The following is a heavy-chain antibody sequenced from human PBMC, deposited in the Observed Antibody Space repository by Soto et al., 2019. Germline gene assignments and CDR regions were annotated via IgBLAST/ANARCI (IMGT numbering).Heavy chain of an antibody. D-gene: IGHD1-26*01. Sequence: QVHLVQSGAEVKNPGASVKVSCKGSGYDFTTYGITWVRQAPGQGLEWMAWISAHNGNTNYAPNLQGRVTVTRDTPTTTPKIELRSLRSDAAAVYYCARGRYGDYWGQGALVTVPS. CDR2: ISAHNGNT. CDR3: ARGRYGDY. CDR1: GYDFTTYG. V-gene: IGHV1-18*01. J-gene: IGHJ4*02.